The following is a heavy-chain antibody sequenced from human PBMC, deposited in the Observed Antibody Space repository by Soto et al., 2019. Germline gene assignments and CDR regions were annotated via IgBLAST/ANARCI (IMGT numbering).Heavy chain of an antibody. Sequence: GASVKVSCKASGYTFTSYAMHWVRQAPGQRLEWMGWINAGNGNTKYSQKFQGRVTITRDTSASTAYMELSSLRSEDTAVYYCAREGIVVVEPFDYWGQGTLVTVSS. CDR3: AREGIVVVEPFDY. J-gene: IGHJ4*02. V-gene: IGHV1-3*01. CDR1: GYTFTSYA. CDR2: INAGNGNT. D-gene: IGHD2-15*01.